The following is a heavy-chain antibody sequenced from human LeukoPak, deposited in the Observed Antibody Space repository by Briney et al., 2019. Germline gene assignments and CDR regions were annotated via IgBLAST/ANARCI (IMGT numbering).Heavy chain of an antibody. CDR1: RGSINNQY. Sequence: SETLSLTCTVSRGSINNQYWSWIRQPAGKGLEWIGRMYTNGESDYNPSLKSRVTISVDTSKNQFSLKLSSVTAADTAVYYCAREARNYYGSGGTFDYWGQGTLVTVSS. J-gene: IGHJ4*02. D-gene: IGHD3-10*01. V-gene: IGHV4-4*07. CDR3: AREARNYYGSGGTFDY. CDR2: MYTNGES.